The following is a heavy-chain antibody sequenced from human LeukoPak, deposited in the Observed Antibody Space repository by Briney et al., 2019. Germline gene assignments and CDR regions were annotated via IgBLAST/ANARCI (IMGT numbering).Heavy chain of an antibody. D-gene: IGHD4-17*01. CDR2: IYSGGST. Sequence: GGSLSLSCAASGFTVSSNYMSWVRQAPGKGLEWVSVIYSGGSTYYADSVKGRFTISRDNSKNTLYLQMNSLRAEDTAVYYCAKDSGTTGEYWGQGTLVTVSS. CDR3: AKDSGTTGEY. J-gene: IGHJ4*02. CDR1: GFTVSSNY. V-gene: IGHV3-66*02.